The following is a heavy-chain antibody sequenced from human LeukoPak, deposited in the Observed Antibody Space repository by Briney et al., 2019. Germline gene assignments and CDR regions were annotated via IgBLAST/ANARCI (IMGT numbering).Heavy chain of an antibody. CDR1: GFTVNSNY. Sequence: PGGSLRLSCAASGFTVNSNYMSWVRQAPGKGLEWVSVLYSAGSTYYAASVKGRFTISRDNSKNTLYLQMNSLRAEDTAVYYCAKGGEPQWLVHGDYWGQGTLVTVSS. J-gene: IGHJ4*02. D-gene: IGHD6-19*01. V-gene: IGHV3-53*01. CDR2: LYSAGST. CDR3: AKGGEPQWLVHGDY.